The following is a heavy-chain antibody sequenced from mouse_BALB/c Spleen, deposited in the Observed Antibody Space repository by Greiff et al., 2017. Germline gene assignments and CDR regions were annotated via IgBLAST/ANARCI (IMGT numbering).Heavy chain of an antibody. J-gene: IGHJ4*01. CDR2: IAPGSGST. CDR1: GYTFTSYW. CDR3: ARRGYGYNYAMDY. Sequence: DLVKPGASVKLSCKASGYTFTSYWINWIKQRPGQGLEWIGRIAPGSGSTYYNEMFKGKATLTVDTSSSTAYIQLSSLSSEDSAVYFCARRGYGYNYAMDYWGQGTSVTVSS. V-gene: IGHV1S41*01. D-gene: IGHD1-2*01.